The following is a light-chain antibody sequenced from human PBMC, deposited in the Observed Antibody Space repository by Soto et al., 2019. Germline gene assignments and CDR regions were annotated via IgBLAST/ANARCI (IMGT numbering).Light chain of an antibody. CDR3: QQHGASPIT. CDR1: QSVSSD. V-gene: IGKV3-15*01. Sequence: IVMTQSPATLSVSPGERATLSCRASQSVSSDLAWYHQKPGQAPRLLIYGASTRATGIPARFSGSGSGTEFTLTISRLEPEDFAVYYCQQHGASPITFGQGTRLEI. CDR2: GAS. J-gene: IGKJ5*01.